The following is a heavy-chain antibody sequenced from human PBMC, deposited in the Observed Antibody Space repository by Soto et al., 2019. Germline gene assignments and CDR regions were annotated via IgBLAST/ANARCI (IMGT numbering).Heavy chain of an antibody. CDR1: GGSISSYY. Sequence: SETLSLTCTVSGGSISSYYWSWIRQPPGKGLEWIGYIYYSGSTNYNPSLKSRVTISVDTSKNQFSLKLSSVTAADTAVYYCARVSYSYGNRYYYYGMDVWGQGTPVTVYS. CDR3: ARVSYSYGNRYYYYGMDV. CDR2: IYYSGST. V-gene: IGHV4-59*01. D-gene: IGHD5-18*01. J-gene: IGHJ6*02.